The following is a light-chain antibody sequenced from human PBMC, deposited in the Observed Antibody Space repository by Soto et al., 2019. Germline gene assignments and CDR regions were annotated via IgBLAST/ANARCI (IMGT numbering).Light chain of an antibody. V-gene: IGLV2-11*01. CDR2: DVT. CDR1: SSDVCGYYS. J-gene: IGLJ1*01. Sequence: QSALTQPPSASGSPGQSVTISCTGTSSDVCGYYSVSWYQQHPGKAPKLMIYDVTKRPSGVPDRFSGSKSGNTASLTISGLQAEDEADYYCCSYAGSYTFGYVFGTGTKVTVL. CDR3: CSYAGSYTFGYV.